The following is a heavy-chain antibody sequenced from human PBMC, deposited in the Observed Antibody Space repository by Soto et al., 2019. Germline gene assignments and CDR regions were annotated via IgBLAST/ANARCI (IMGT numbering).Heavy chain of an antibody. CDR2: IYYSGST. D-gene: IGHD5-18*01. CDR3: ARAGTAMVTSGMDV. J-gene: IGHJ6*02. CDR1: GGSISSYY. Sequence: SETLSLTCTVSGGSISSYYWSWIRQPPGKGLEWIGYIYYSGSTNYNPSLKSRVTISVDTSKNQFSLKLSSVTAADTAVYYCARAGTAMVTSGMDVWGQGTTVTVSS. V-gene: IGHV4-59*01.